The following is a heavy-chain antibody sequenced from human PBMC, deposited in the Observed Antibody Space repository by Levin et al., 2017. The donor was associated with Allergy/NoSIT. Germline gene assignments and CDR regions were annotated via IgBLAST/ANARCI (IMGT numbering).Heavy chain of an antibody. Sequence: GESLKISCAASGFTFSSYAMHWVRQAPGKGLEWVAVISYDGSNKYYADSVKGRFTISRDNSKNTLYLQMNSLRAEDTAVYYCARHRTSYYDFWSGYHVDYYYYGMDVWGQGTTVTVSS. D-gene: IGHD3-3*01. J-gene: IGHJ6*02. CDR2: ISYDGSNK. CDR3: ARHRTSYYDFWSGYHVDYYYYGMDV. V-gene: IGHV3-30-3*01. CDR1: GFTFSSYA.